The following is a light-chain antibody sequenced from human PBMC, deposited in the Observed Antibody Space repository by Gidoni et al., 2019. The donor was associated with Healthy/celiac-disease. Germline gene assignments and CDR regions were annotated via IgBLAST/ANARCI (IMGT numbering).Light chain of an antibody. J-gene: IGLJ2*01. V-gene: IGLV2-14*01. CDR2: AVS. CDR3: SSNTSSSTDP. Sequence: QSALTQTASVSGSLGQSLTISCTGTSSDVGGYNYVSWYQQQPGKAPKRMIYAVSNRPSGVSKRFSGAKSGNTASLTISGDQAEDEAGDYGSSNTSSSTDPFGGGTKLTVL. CDR1: SSDVGGYNY.